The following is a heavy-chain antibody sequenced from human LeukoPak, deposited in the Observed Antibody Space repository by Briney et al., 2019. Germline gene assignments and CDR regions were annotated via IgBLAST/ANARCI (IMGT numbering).Heavy chain of an antibody. CDR3: AKDALWFDRNAFDV. CDR1: GFTFSSYE. D-gene: IGHD3-10*01. CDR2: ISSSGSTI. V-gene: IGHV3-48*03. J-gene: IGHJ3*01. Sequence: GGSLRLSCAASGFTFSSYEMNWVRQAPGKGLEWVSYISSSGSTIYHADSARGRFTISRDNSKNTLYLQMNSLRAEDTAVYYCAKDALWFDRNAFDVWGQGTMVTVSS.